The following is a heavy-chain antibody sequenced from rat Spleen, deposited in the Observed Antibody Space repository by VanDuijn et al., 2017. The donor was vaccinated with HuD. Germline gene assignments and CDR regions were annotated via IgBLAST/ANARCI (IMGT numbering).Heavy chain of an antibody. D-gene: IGHD1-11*01. CDR3: ITDYGGYGDLFDY. CDR1: GFTFSDYY. V-gene: IGHV5-20*01. J-gene: IGHJ2*01. CDR2: IRYEGSRT. Sequence: VQLKESGPGLVQPGRSLKVSCAASGFTFSDYYMAWVRQAPKKGLEWVASIRYEGSRTYYRDSVKGRFTISRDNAKSTLYLQMDSLRSEDTATYYCITDYGGYGDLFDYWGQGVMVTVSS.